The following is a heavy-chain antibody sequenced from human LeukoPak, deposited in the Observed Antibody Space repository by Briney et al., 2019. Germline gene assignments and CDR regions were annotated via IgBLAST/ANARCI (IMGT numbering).Heavy chain of an antibody. J-gene: IGHJ6*03. V-gene: IGHV3-21*01. CDR1: GFTFSSYS. D-gene: IGHD3-10*01. CDR3: ARVGVRGVIYYYMDA. Sequence: GGSLRLSCAASGFTFSSYSMNWVRQAPGKGLEWASSISSSSSYIYYADSVKGRFTISRDNAKNSLYLQMNSLRAEDTAVYYCARVGVRGVIYYYMDAWGKGTTVTVSS. CDR2: ISSSSSYI.